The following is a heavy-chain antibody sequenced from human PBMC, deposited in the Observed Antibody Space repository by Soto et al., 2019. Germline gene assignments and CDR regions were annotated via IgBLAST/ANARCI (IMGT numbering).Heavy chain of an antibody. Sequence: QLQLQESGPGLVKPSETLSLTCTVSGGSIISSSYYWGWIRQPPGKGLEWIGSIYYSGSTYYNPTLKSRVTISVDTSKNQFSLKLSSVTAADTAVYYCERQKPTVTTLWGQGTMVTVSS. CDR3: ERQKPTVTTL. CDR1: GGSIISSSYY. D-gene: IGHD4-17*01. CDR2: IYYSGST. J-gene: IGHJ3*01. V-gene: IGHV4-39*01.